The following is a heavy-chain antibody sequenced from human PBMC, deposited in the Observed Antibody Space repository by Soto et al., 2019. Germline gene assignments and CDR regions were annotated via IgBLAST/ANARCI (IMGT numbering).Heavy chain of an antibody. J-gene: IGHJ5*02. V-gene: IGHV3-21*01. D-gene: IGHD3-3*01. CDR3: AREFFNDFWSVFDP. CDR2: ISSSSSYI. Sequence: GESLRLSCAASGFTFSSYSMNWVRQAPGKGLEWVSSISSSSSYIYYADSVKGRFTISRDNAKNSLYLQMNSLRAEDTAVYYCAREFFNDFWSVFDPWGQGTLVTVSS. CDR1: GFTFSSYS.